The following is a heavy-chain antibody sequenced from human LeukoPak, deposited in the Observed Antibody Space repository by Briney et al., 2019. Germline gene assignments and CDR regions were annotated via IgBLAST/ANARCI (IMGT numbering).Heavy chain of an antibody. CDR2: ISFDGTIK. CDR1: GFILSPYS. Sequence: GGSLRLSCAASGFILSPYSMHWVRQAPGKGLEWVAVISFDGTIKYYGDSVNGRFAISRDNAKNTLYLQMNSLRGEDTAVYYCARDMLFGESVYNWFDPWGQGTLVTVSS. V-gene: IGHV3-30*09. CDR3: ARDMLFGESVYNWFDP. D-gene: IGHD3/OR15-3a*01. J-gene: IGHJ5*02.